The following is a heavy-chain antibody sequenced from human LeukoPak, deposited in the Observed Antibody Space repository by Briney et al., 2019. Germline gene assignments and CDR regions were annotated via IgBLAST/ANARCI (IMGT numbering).Heavy chain of an antibody. CDR1: GGSINTYY. D-gene: IGHD2-21*01. CDR3: ARPQYCGSNCYHAFEI. V-gene: IGHV4-59*08. Sequence: SETLSLTCAVSGGSINTYYWSWIRQPPGKRVEWIGYFSYSGGPNYNPTLKSRVTISVDTSKNQFSLKLSSVTAADTAVYYCARPQYCGSNCYHAFEIWGQGTLVTVSS. J-gene: IGHJ3*02. CDR2: FSYSGGP.